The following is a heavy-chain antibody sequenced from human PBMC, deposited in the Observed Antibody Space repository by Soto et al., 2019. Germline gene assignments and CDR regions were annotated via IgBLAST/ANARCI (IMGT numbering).Heavy chain of an antibody. CDR1: GESISGTIYY. D-gene: IGHD6-13*01. J-gene: IGHJ4*02. Sequence: SETLFLTCIVSGESISGTIYYWGWIRQPPGKGLEWIGSIYYSGSTYYNPSLKSRVTISVDTSKNHFSLKLTSVTAADTAVYYCARPGGSGWFYFDSWGQGSQVTVSS. CDR2: IYYSGST. V-gene: IGHV4-39*02. CDR3: ARPGGSGWFYFDS.